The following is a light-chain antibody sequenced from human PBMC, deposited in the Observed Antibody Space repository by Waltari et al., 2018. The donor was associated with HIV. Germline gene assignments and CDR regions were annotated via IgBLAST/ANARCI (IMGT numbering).Light chain of an antibody. V-gene: IGKV1-39*01. J-gene: IGKJ3*01. Sequence: DIQMTQSPSSLSASVGDRVTINCRSSQTINDKLNWYQQKPGEAPKVLTYDASTLETGVPSRFSGFGSGTEFTLTISSLQPDDFASYFCQQSLRSPLTFGPGTKVD. CDR1: QTINDK. CDR3: QQSLRSPLT. CDR2: DAS.